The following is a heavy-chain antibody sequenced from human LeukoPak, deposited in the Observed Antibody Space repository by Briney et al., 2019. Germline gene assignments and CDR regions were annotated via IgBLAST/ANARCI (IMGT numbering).Heavy chain of an antibody. Sequence: PGGSLRLACAVPVFHFSGYWMASVRQAPGKGHGWVAAMNLEGSETYYLHSVKGRFTISRDKAENSLCLVMNGLTPEDMALYYCVRGGRAAFDAWGQGALVTVSS. CDR3: VRGGRAAFDA. CDR1: VFHFSGYW. CDR2: MNLEGSET. J-gene: IGHJ4*02. D-gene: IGHD3-16*01. V-gene: IGHV3-7*01.